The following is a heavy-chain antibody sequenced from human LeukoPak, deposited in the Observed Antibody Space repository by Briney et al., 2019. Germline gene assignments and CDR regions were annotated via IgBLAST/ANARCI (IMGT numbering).Heavy chain of an antibody. CDR2: INAGNGNT. J-gene: IGHJ4*02. Sequence: ASVKVSCKASGYTFSYLAIHWVRQAPGQRLEWMAWINAGNGNTKYSQKFQGRVIITRDTSANTAYMELSSLRFEDTAIYYCAKAIWTPGGGYYFDYWGQGSLVTVSS. CDR3: AKAIWTPGGGYYFDY. V-gene: IGHV1-3*01. CDR1: GYTFSYLA. D-gene: IGHD3-16*01.